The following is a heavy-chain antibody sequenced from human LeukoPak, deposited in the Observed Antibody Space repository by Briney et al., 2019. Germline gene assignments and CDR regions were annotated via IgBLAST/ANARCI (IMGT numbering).Heavy chain of an antibody. J-gene: IGHJ4*02. D-gene: IGHD6-19*01. CDR3: ARDRGYSGWYESLFDY. CDR2: FYYTGST. V-gene: IGHV4-39*02. Sequence: SEALSLTCTVSGASISSSNYYWAWIRQPPGKGLEWIGNFYYTGSTYYNPSLKNRVTISVDTSKNQVSLMLSSVTAADTAVYYCARDRGYSGWYESLFDYWGQGTLVTVSS. CDR1: GASISSSNYY.